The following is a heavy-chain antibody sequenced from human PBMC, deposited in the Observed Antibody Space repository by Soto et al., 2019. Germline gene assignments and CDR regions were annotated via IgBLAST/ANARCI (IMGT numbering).Heavy chain of an antibody. Sequence: ASVKVSCKASGYTFTSYAMHWVRQAPGQRLEWMGWINAGNGNTKYSQKFQGRVTITRDTSASTAYMELSSLRSEDTAVYYCARTDYYDSSGCYYGHHYGLDVWAQRTTVPVS. CDR2: INAGNGNT. D-gene: IGHD3-22*01. V-gene: IGHV1-3*01. CDR3: ARTDYYDSSGCYYGHHYGLDV. J-gene: IGHJ6*02. CDR1: GYTFTSYA.